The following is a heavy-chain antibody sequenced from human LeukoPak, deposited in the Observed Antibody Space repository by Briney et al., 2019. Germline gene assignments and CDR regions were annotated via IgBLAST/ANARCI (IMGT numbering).Heavy chain of an antibody. CDR1: GGSFSGYY. CDR2: INHSGST. CDR3: ARGKYGDYVRGDAFDI. J-gene: IGHJ3*02. Sequence: SETLSLTCAVYGGSFSGYYWSWIRQPPGKGLEWIGEINHSGSTNYNPSLKSRVTISVDTSKNQFSLKLSPVTAADTAVYYCARGKYGDYVRGDAFDIWGQGTMVTVSS. D-gene: IGHD4-17*01. V-gene: IGHV4-34*01.